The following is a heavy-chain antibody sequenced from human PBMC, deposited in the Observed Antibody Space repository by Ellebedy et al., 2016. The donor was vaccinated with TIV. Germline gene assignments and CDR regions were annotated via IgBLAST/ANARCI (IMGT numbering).Heavy chain of an antibody. D-gene: IGHD3-22*01. CDR2: IYSSGST. CDR3: ARSRYDGSAYSYLPLDY. CDR1: GGSISSYY. Sequence: MPSETLSLTCTVSGGSISSYYWSWFRQPPGKGLEWIGYIYSSGSTNYNPSLKSRVTISVDTSDNHFSLKLSSVTAADTAVYYCARSRYDGSAYSYLPLDYWGQGTLVTVSS. J-gene: IGHJ4*02. V-gene: IGHV4-59*08.